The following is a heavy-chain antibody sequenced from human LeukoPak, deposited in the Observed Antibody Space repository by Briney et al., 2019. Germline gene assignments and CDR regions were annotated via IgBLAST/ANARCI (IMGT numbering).Heavy chain of an antibody. J-gene: IGHJ3*02. V-gene: IGHV1-69*01. CDR3: ARDQTIYKLMLFDI. D-gene: IGHD3-10*01. CDR2: IIPIFGTA. CDR1: GGTFSSYA. Sequence: SVKVSCKASGGTFSSYAISWVRQAPGQGLEWMGGIIPIFGTANYAQKFQGRVTITADESTSTAYMELSSLRSEDTAVYYCARDQTIYKLMLFDIWGQGTMVTVSS.